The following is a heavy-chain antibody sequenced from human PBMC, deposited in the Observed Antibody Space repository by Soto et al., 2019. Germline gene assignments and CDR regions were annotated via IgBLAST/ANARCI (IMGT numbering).Heavy chain of an antibody. J-gene: IGHJ4*02. CDR1: GLTFSSYG. Sequence: GGSLRLSCAATGLTFSSYGMHWVRQAPGKGLEWVAVIWYDGSNKYYADSVKGRFTISRDNSKNTLYLQMNSLRAEDTAVYYCARDPHYHDSSGRVDYWGQGTLVTVSS. CDR2: IWYDGSNK. D-gene: IGHD3-22*01. V-gene: IGHV3-33*01. CDR3: ARDPHYHDSSGRVDY.